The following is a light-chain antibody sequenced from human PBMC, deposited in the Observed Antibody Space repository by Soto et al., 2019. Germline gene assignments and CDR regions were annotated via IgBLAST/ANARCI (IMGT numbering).Light chain of an antibody. V-gene: IGKV1-12*01. J-gene: IGKJ1*01. Sequence: DIQXXQSPSSVSAXVXXRVTITCRASQGIGSQLAWYQQKPGKAPKLLIHAASTLQRGVPSRFSGSGSGTDFTLTISSLQSEDFATYYCQQANTFPRTFGQGTKVEIE. CDR1: QGIGSQ. CDR2: AAS. CDR3: QQANTFPRT.